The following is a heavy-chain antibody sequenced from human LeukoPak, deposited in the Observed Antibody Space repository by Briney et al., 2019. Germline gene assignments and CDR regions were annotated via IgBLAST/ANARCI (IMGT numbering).Heavy chain of an antibody. CDR2: NYYSGST. Sequence: SETLSLTCSVSGGSISSYYWSWIREPTGKGLEWIGYNYYSGSTNYNTSLKSRVTISGDTSKNQFSLKLSSVTAADTAVYYCARDSYDFWSGHLPLDYWGQGTMVTVSS. CDR1: GGSISSYY. J-gene: IGHJ4*01. D-gene: IGHD3-3*01. CDR3: ARDSYDFWSGHLPLDY. V-gene: IGHV4-59*13.